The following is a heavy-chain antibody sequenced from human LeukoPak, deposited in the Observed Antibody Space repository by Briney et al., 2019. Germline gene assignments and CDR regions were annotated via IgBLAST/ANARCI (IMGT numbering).Heavy chain of an antibody. D-gene: IGHD6-6*01. CDR1: GGTFSSYA. CDR2: ISAYNGNT. J-gene: IGHJ4*02. V-gene: IGHV1-18*01. CDR3: ARAQYSSSPKDY. Sequence: GSSVKFSCKASGGTFSSYAISWVRQGPGQGLEWMGWISAYNGNTNYAQKLQGRVTMTTYTSTSTAYMELRSLRSDDTAVYYCARAQYSSSPKDYWGQGTLVTVSS.